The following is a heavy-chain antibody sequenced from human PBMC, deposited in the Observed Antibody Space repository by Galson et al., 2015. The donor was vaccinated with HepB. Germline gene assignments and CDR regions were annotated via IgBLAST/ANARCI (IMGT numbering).Heavy chain of an antibody. J-gene: IGHJ4*02. CDR3: ARVYYDSSGDYYFDY. D-gene: IGHD3-22*01. CDR1: GFTFSSYW. Sequence: SLRLSCAASGFTFSSYWMHWVRQAPGKGLVWVSRINSDGSSTSYADSVKDRFTISRDNAENTLYLQMNSLRAEDTAVYYCARVYYDSSGDYYFDYWGQGTLVTVSS. V-gene: IGHV3-74*01. CDR2: INSDGSST.